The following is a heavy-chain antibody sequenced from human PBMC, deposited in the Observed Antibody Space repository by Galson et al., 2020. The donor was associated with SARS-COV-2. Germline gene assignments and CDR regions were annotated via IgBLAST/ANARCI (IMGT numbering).Heavy chain of an antibody. CDR3: ARDLEFLEVDY. D-gene: IGHD3-3*01. J-gene: IGHJ4*02. Sequence: GGSLRLSCAASGFTFSSYSMNWVRQAPGKGLEWVSSISSSSSYIYYADSVKGRFTISRDNAKNSLYLQMNSLRAEDTAVYYCARDLEFLEVDYWGQGTLVTVSS. V-gene: IGHV3-21*01. CDR1: GFTFSSYS. CDR2: ISSSSSYI.